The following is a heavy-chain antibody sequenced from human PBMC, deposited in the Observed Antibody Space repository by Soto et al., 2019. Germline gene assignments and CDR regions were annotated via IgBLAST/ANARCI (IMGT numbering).Heavy chain of an antibody. J-gene: IGHJ4*02. CDR3: AKDHQTYNWDYLFDS. CDR2: ISNDGNNK. CDR1: GFTFSIND. V-gene: IGHV3-30*18. D-gene: IGHD1-7*01. Sequence: GGSLRLSCTASGFTFSINDMHWVRQAPGRGLEWVAVISNDGNNKYYADSVKGRFTLSRDNSKNMVYLQMDSLRVEDTAVYFCAKDHQTYNWDYLFDSWGPGTLVTVSS.